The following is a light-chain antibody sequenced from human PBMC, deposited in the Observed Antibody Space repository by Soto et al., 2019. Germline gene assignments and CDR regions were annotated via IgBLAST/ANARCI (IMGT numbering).Light chain of an antibody. V-gene: IGLV2-14*01. Sequence: QSALTQPASVSGSPGQSITISCTGTSSDVGRYNYVSWYQQHPGKALKLMIYDVNNRPSGVSNRVSGSKSGNTASLTISGLQAEDEADYYCSSYTSSSTRVVFGGGTQLTVL. J-gene: IGLJ2*01. CDR2: DVN. CDR1: SSDVGRYNY. CDR3: SSYTSSSTRVV.